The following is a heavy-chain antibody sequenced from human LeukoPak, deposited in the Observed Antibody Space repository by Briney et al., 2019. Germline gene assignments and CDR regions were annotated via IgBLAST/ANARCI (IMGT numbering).Heavy chain of an antibody. Sequence: PGGSLRLSCVVSGFTFSSHAMPWVRQAPGKGLEWVALISLDGSNKWYADSVKGQFTISRDNYKNTLFLQMNSLRADDTAVYYCVRDWEFDNWGQGILVTVSS. CDR2: ISLDGSNK. V-gene: IGHV3-30*04. CDR1: GFTFSSHA. CDR3: VRDWEFDN. D-gene: IGHD1-26*01. J-gene: IGHJ4*02.